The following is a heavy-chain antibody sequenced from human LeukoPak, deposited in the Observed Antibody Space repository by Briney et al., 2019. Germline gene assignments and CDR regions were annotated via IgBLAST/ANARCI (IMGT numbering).Heavy chain of an antibody. CDR2: IRGSGSGSGSGI. CDR1: GVIFMDYS. Sequence: GGSLRLSCAASGVIFMDYSMSWGRHAPGKGLGWGSNIRGSGSGSGSGIYYADSVNGRFTISRDDAKNSIYLQMSSLRAEDTAFYYCARDNNWGFDYWGQGALVTVSS. CDR3: ARDNNWGFDY. J-gene: IGHJ4*02. V-gene: IGHV3-48*04. D-gene: IGHD7-27*01.